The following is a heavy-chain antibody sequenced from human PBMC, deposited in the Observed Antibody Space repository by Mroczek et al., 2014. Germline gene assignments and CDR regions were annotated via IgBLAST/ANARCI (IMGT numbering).Heavy chain of an antibody. V-gene: IGHV4-31*03. J-gene: IGHJ3*02. CDR2: IYYSGST. CDR1: GGSISSGGYY. Sequence: QVQLQESGPGLVKPSQTLSLTCTVSGGSISSGGYYWSWIRQHPGKGLEWIGYIYYSGSTYYNPSLKSRVTISVDTSKNQFSLKLSSVTAADTAVYYCAKGIRSDYGDYGDPNDAFDIWGQGTMVTVSS. CDR3: AKGIRSDYGDYGDPNDAFDI. D-gene: IGHD4-17*01.